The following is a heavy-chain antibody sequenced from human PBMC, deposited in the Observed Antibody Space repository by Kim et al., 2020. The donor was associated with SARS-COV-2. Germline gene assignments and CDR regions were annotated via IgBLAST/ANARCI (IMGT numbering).Heavy chain of an antibody. J-gene: IGHJ4*02. D-gene: IGHD6-13*01. V-gene: IGHV3-21*06. CDR3: ARDLYSTSNYYFDS. Sequence: YSDSVKGRFTISSDHAQNSVYLQMNSLKADDTAVYYCARDLYSTSNYYFDSWGQGTLVTVSA.